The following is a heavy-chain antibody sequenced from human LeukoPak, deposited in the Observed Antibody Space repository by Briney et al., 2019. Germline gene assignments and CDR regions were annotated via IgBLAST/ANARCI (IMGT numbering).Heavy chain of an antibody. CDR1: GFTFSSYA. J-gene: IGHJ4*02. D-gene: IGHD2-15*01. Sequence: GGSLRLSCAASGFTFSSYAMSWVRQAPGMGLEWVSAISGSGGSTYYADSVKGRFTISRDNSKNTLYLQMNSLRAEDTAVYYCAKRINCSGGSCYSSFDYWGQGTLVTVSS. CDR3: AKRINCSGGSCYSSFDY. V-gene: IGHV3-23*01. CDR2: ISGSGGST.